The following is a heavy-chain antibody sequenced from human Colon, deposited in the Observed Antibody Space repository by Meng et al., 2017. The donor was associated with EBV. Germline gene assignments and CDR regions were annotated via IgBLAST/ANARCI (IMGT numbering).Heavy chain of an antibody. CDR1: GGSLSSRNW. Sequence: EHLNESGPGLVKPSGTLARTGAVSGGSLSSRNWWSWVRQPPGKGLEWIGEIYHSGSTNYNPSLKSRVTISVDESKNQFSLRLISVTAADTAVYYCARVGAYCGGDCYHPRWGQGTLVTVSS. V-gene: IGHV4-4*02. CDR2: IYHSGST. D-gene: IGHD2-21*02. CDR3: ARVGAYCGGDCYHPR. J-gene: IGHJ4*02.